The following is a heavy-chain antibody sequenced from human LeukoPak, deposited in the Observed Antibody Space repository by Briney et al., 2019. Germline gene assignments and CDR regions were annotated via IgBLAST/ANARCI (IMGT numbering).Heavy chain of an antibody. V-gene: IGHV1-24*01. Sequence: GASVKVSCKVSGYTLTELSMHWVRQAPGKGLEWMGGFDPEDGETIYAQKFQGRVTMTEDTSTDPAYMELSSLRSEDTAVYYCATSPITMVRGVIITLALDYWGQGTLVTVSS. J-gene: IGHJ4*02. D-gene: IGHD3-10*01. CDR3: ATSPITMVRGVIITLALDY. CDR2: FDPEDGET. CDR1: GYTLTELS.